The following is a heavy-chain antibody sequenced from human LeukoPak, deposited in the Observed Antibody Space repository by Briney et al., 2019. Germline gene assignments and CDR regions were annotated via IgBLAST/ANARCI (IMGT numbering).Heavy chain of an antibody. V-gene: IGHV3-23*01. CDR3: AKDIQLSA. J-gene: IGHJ3*01. D-gene: IGHD5-24*01. CDR1: GFTFSSYT. Sequence: GGSLRLSCAASGFTFSSYTMNWVRQAPGKGLGWVSLIASSGRNTYYTDSVRGRFTISRDNSKKTLSLQMNSLRVEDTAIYYCAKDIQLSAWGLGTMVTVSS. CDR2: IASSGRNT.